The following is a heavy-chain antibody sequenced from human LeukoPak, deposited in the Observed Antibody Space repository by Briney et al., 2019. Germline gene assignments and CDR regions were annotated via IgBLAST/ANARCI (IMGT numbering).Heavy chain of an antibody. CDR1: GFTFSSYS. CDR3: ARGIAYCGGDCYSGIWYFDL. V-gene: IGHV3-21*01. CDR2: ISSSSSYI. J-gene: IGHJ2*01. Sequence: GGSLRLSCAASGFTFSSYSMNWVRQAPGKGLEWVSSISSSSSYIYYADSVKGRFTISRDNAKNSLYLQMNSLRAEDTAVYYCARGIAYCGGDCYSGIWYFDLWGRGTLVTVSS. D-gene: IGHD2-21*02.